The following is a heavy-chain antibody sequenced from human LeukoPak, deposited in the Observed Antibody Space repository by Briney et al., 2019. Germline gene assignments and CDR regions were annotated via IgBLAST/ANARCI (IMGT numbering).Heavy chain of an antibody. V-gene: IGHV4-30-2*05. CDR2: IYHGGNT. D-gene: IGHD5-18*01. CDR1: GDSISGGDYY. Sequence: PSQTLSLTCIVSGDSISGGDYYWSWIRQPPGKGLEWIGYIYHGGNTYYNPSLKSRVTISVDTSKNQFSLKLSSVTAADTAVYYCARARAAMALRYYFDYWGQGTLVTVSS. CDR3: ARARAAMALRYYFDY. J-gene: IGHJ4*02.